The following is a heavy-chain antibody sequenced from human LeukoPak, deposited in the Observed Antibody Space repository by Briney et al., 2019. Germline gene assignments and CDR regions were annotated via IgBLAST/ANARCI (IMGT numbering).Heavy chain of an antibody. CDR2: IYYSGST. CDR3: ARGRSGAVFSFDY. V-gene: IGHV4-31*03. D-gene: IGHD6-19*01. Sequence: SETLSLTCTVSGGSISSGGYYWSWIRQHPGTGLEWLGYIYYSGSTYYNPSLKSRVTISVDTSKNQFSLKLSSVTAADTAVYYCARGRSGAVFSFDYWGQGTLVTVSS. J-gene: IGHJ4*02. CDR1: GGSISSGGYY.